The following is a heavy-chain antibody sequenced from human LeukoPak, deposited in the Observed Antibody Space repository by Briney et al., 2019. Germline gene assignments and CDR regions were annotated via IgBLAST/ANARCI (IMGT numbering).Heavy chain of an antibody. Sequence: SETLSLTCTVSGGSISSYYWSWIRQPPGKGLEWIGYIYYSGSTYYNPSLKSRVTISVDTSKNQFSLKLSSVTAADTAVYYCARVTIQLWNSYYYGMDVWGQGTTVTVSS. CDR3: ARVTIQLWNSYYYGMDV. CDR2: IYYSGST. CDR1: GGSISSYY. V-gene: IGHV4-59*08. J-gene: IGHJ6*02. D-gene: IGHD5-18*01.